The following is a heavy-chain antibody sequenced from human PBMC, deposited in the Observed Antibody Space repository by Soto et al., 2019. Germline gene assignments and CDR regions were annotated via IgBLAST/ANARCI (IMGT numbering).Heavy chain of an antibody. CDR1: GFTFNTYD. CDR2: ITTSSAYI. V-gene: IGHV3-21*01. Sequence: EVQLVESGGGLVKPGGSLRLSCAASGFTFNTYDMNWVRQAPGKGLEWVSSITTSSAYIYYADSLKGRITISRDNAKNAVFLQMNSLRAEYKAVYYCVRSGTARLLRHSWFDTWGQGTLFTVSS. J-gene: IGHJ5*02. D-gene: IGHD2-21*01. CDR3: VRSGTARLLRHSWFDT.